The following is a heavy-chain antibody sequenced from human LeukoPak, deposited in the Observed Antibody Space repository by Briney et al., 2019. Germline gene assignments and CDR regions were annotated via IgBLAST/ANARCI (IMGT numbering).Heavy chain of an antibody. CDR1: GFTFSSYE. V-gene: IGHV3-48*03. Sequence: GGSLRLSCAASGFTFSSYEMSWVRQAPGKGLEWVSYISSSSSTIYYADAVKGRFTISRDNAKNSLYLQMNSLRAEDTAVYYCARAFNPWGQGTLVTVSS. CDR2: ISSSSSTI. CDR3: ARAFNP. J-gene: IGHJ5*02.